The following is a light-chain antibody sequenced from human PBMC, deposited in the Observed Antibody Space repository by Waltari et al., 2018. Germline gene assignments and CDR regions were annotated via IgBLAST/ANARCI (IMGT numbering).Light chain of an antibody. V-gene: IGKV3-20*01. Sequence: EIVLTQSPGTLSLSPGDRATLSCRASQSVSSNFLAWYQQKPGQAPRLLIYGASSRATGIPEKFSGSGSGTDFTLTINRLEPEDFAVYYCQQYGRSPLTFGGGTKVEIK. CDR2: GAS. J-gene: IGKJ4*01. CDR1: QSVSSNF. CDR3: QQYGRSPLT.